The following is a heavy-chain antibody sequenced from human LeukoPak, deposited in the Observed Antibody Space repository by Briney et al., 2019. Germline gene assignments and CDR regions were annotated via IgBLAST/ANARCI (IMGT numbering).Heavy chain of an antibody. D-gene: IGHD4-17*01. CDR3: ARAPDYGDDGNYGMDV. J-gene: IGHJ6*02. Sequence: GASVKVSCKASGYTFTGYYTHWVRQAPGQGLEWMGWINPNSGGTNYAQKFQGRVTMTRDTSISTAYMELSRLRSDDTAVYYCARAPDYGDDGNYGMDVWGQGTTVTVSS. V-gene: IGHV1-2*02. CDR1: GYTFTGYY. CDR2: INPNSGGT.